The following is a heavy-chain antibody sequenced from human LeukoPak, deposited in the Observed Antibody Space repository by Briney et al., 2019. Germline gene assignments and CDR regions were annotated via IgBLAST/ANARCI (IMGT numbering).Heavy chain of an antibody. CDR3: VRGFNSFDL. V-gene: IGHV3-72*01. CDR2: SRNKANGYTT. Sequence: GESLKISCAASGFTLSDRYMDWVRQAPGKGLEWVGRSRNKANGYTTVYAASVRGRFTVSRDESNSLFFLQMNSLKTEDTAVYYCVRGFNSFDLWGQGTLVTVSS. CDR1: GFTLSDRY. J-gene: IGHJ3*01.